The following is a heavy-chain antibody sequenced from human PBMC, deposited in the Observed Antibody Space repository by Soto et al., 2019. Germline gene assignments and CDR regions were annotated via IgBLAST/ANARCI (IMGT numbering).Heavy chain of an antibody. CDR3: ARDFARGSYYYYGMDV. CDR1: GFTVSSNY. CDR2: IYSGGST. J-gene: IGHJ6*02. V-gene: IGHV3-53*01. Sequence: EVQLVESGGGLIQPGGSLRLSCAASGFTVSSNYMSWVRQAPGKGLEWVSVIYSGGSTYYADSVKGRFTISRDNSKNTQYLQMNSLRAEDTAVYYCARDFARGSYYYYGMDVWGQGTTVTVSS. D-gene: IGHD3-16*01.